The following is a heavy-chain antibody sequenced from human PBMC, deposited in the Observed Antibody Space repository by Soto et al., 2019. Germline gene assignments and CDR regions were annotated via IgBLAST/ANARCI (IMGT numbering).Heavy chain of an antibody. D-gene: IGHD3-22*01. J-gene: IGHJ5*02. CDR2: IYHSGKT. Sequence: SETLSLTCVVSGYSISSGYYWGWVRQSPGKGLEWIGSIYHSGKTYYKPSLRSRVTISIDTSKNQFSLRLTSVTAADTAVYYCATDKRVNMIGGWFDPWGQGTLVTVSS. CDR1: GYSISSGYY. V-gene: IGHV4-38-2*02. CDR3: ATDKRVNMIGGWFDP.